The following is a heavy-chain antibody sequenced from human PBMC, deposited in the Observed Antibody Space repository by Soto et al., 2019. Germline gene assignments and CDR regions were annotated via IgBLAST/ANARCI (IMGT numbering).Heavy chain of an antibody. V-gene: IGHV3-7*01. CDR1: GFTFSSYW. Sequence: GGSLRLSCAASGFTFSSYWMSWVRQAPGKGLEWVANIKQDGSEKYYVDSVKGRFTISRDNAKNSLYLQMNSLRAEDTAVYYCARDDYGDYVSGLGAFDIWGQGTMVTVSS. CDR2: IKQDGSEK. CDR3: ARDDYGDYVSGLGAFDI. D-gene: IGHD4-17*01. J-gene: IGHJ3*02.